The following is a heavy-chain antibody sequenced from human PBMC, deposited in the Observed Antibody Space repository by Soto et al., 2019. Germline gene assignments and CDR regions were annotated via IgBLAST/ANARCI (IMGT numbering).Heavy chain of an antibody. D-gene: IGHD2-2*01. CDR3: ARVRKDIVVVPAAMPHLYYMDV. Sequence: SETLSLTCAVYGGSFSGYYWSWIRQPPGKGLEWIGEINHSGSTNYNPSLKSRVTISVDTSKNQFSLKLSSVTAADTAVYYCARVRKDIVVVPAAMPHLYYMDVWGKGTTVTVSS. CDR1: GGSFSGYY. J-gene: IGHJ6*03. CDR2: INHSGST. V-gene: IGHV4-34*01.